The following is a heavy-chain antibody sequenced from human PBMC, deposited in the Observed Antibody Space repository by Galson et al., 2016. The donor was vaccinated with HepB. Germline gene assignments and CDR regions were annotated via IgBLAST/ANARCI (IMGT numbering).Heavy chain of an antibody. D-gene: IGHD2-2*01. CDR3: ARDESTVPSRLLSL. J-gene: IGHJ4*02. V-gene: IGHV4-59*01. Sequence: SETLSLTCTVSGGSFTSYYWSWIRQSPGKGLEWIGYIYYTGTTNYNPSLKSRVTMSVDKSKNQFSLNLSSVTAADPALYYCARDESTVPSRLLSLWGQGTQVTVSS. CDR1: GGSFTSYY. CDR2: IYYTGTT.